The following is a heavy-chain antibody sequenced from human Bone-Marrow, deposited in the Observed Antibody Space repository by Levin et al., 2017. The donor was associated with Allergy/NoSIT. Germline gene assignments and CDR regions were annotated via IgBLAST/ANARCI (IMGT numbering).Heavy chain of an antibody. Sequence: GGSLRLSCAASGFTFSNYVMHWVRQAPGNGLEWVAIVSYDGTNKNYADSVKGRVAISRDNSRNMVYLQMNNLRTEDRGVYYCARDAVGSYDWDYYYGMDVWGQGTTVTVSS. D-gene: IGHD2-15*01. CDR2: VSYDGTNK. CDR3: ARDAVGSYDWDYYYGMDV. J-gene: IGHJ6*02. CDR1: GFTFSNYV. V-gene: IGHV3-30*09.